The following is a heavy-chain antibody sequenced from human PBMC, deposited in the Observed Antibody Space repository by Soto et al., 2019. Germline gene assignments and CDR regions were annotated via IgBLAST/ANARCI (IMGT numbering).Heavy chain of an antibody. CDR1: GYTSTSYA. J-gene: IGHJ6*02. CDR3: ARTNWNYVPSAPYYYVMDV. Sequence: ASVKVSCKASGYTSTSYAMHWVRQAPGQRLEWMGWINAGNGNTKYSQKFQGRVTITRDTSASTAYMELSSLRSEDTAVYYCARTNWNYVPSAPYYYVMDVWGQGTTVTVSS. D-gene: IGHD1-7*01. CDR2: INAGNGNT. V-gene: IGHV1-3*01.